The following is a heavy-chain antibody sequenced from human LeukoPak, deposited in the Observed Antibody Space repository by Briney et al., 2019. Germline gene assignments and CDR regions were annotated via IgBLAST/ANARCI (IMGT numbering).Heavy chain of an antibody. CDR1: GFTFSSYS. Sequence: GGSLRLSCAASGFTFSSYSMNWVRQAPGKGLEWVSSISSSSSYIYYADSVKGRFTISRDNAKNSLYLQMNSLRAEDTAVYYCARERDIVVVPAATSFDYWGQGTLVTVSS. CDR3: ARERDIVVVPAATSFDY. D-gene: IGHD2-2*01. J-gene: IGHJ4*02. V-gene: IGHV3-21*01. CDR2: ISSSSSYI.